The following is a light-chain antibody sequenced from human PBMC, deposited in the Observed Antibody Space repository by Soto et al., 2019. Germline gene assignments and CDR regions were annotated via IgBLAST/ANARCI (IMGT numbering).Light chain of an antibody. J-gene: IGLJ2*01. V-gene: IGLV2-14*01. CDR3: SSYTSNRIPI. CDR1: SSDVGNYNY. Sequence: QSALTQPASVSGSPGQSITISCTGTSSDVGNYNYVSWYQQHPGKAPKLMIYDVSNRPSGVSSHFSGSKSGNTASLTISGLQAEDEADYYCSSYTSNRIPIFGGGTQLTVL. CDR2: DVS.